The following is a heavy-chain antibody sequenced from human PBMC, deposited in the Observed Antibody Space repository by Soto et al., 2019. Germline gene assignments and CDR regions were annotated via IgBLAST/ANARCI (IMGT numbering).Heavy chain of an antibody. Sequence: GGSLRLSCAASGFTFSSYGMHWVRQAPGKGLEWVAVISYDGSNKYYADSVKGRFTISRDNSKNTLYLQMNSLRAEDTAVYYCAKDARHDFDPWGQGTLVTVSS. D-gene: IGHD3-3*01. CDR3: AKDARHDFDP. CDR2: ISYDGSNK. CDR1: GFTFSSYG. V-gene: IGHV3-30*18. J-gene: IGHJ5*02.